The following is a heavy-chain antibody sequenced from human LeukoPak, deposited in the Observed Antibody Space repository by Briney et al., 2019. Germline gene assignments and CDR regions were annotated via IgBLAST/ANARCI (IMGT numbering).Heavy chain of an antibody. CDR3: ARSSITMVRGVLVY. D-gene: IGHD3-10*01. V-gene: IGHV3-21*01. J-gene: IGHJ4*02. CDR1: GFTFSSYS. Sequence: GGSLRLSCAASGFTFSSYSMNWVRQAPGKGLEWVSSISSSSSYIYYADSVKGRFTISRDNAKNSLYLQMNSLRAEDTAVYYCARSSITMVRGVLVYWGQGTLVTVSS. CDR2: ISSSSSYI.